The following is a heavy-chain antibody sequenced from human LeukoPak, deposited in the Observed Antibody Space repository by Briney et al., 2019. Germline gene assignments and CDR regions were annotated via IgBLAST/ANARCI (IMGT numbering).Heavy chain of an antibody. V-gene: IGHV3-33*06. CDR1: GFTFSSSG. Sequence: GGSLRLSCAASGFTFSSSGMHWVRQAPGKGLEWVAVIWYDGSNEYYADSVKGRFTISRDNSKNTLYLQMNSLRAEDTAVYYCAKALGGNYYYYMDVWGKGTTVTVSS. CDR2: IWYDGSNE. CDR3: AKALGGNYYYYMDV. J-gene: IGHJ6*03. D-gene: IGHD3-16*01.